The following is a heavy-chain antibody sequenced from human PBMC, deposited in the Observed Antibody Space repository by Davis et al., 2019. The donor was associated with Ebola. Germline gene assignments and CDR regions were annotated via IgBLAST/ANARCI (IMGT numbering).Heavy chain of an antibody. CDR1: GYTFTTYA. D-gene: IGHD6-13*01. J-gene: IGHJ5*02. CDR3: ARSAGTIENWFDP. Sequence: ASVKVSCKDSGYTFTTYAMHWVRQAPGQRLEWMGWINAGNGNTEYSQKFQGRVTITRDTSASTAYMELSSLRSEDTAVYYCARSAGTIENWFDPWGQGTLVTVSS. CDR2: INAGNGNT. V-gene: IGHV1-3*01.